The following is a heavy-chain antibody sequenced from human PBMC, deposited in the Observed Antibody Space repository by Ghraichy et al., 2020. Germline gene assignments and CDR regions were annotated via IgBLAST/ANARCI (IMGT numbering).Heavy chain of an antibody. D-gene: IGHD2-15*01. CDR3: ARDGCSGGSCYIGWSLYAFDI. V-gene: IGHV3-11*06. CDR1: GFTFSDYY. Sequence: GGSLRLSCAASGFTFSDYYMSWIRQAPGKGLEWVSYISSSSSYTNYADSVKGRFTISRDNAKNSLYLQMNSLRAEDTAVYYCARDGCSGGSCYIGWSLYAFDIWGQGTMFTVSS. J-gene: IGHJ3*02. CDR2: ISSSSSYT.